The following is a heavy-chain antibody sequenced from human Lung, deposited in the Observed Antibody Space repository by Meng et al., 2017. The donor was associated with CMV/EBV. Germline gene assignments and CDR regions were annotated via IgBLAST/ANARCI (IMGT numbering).Heavy chain of an antibody. Sequence: SVKVSXKASGGTFSSYAISWVRQAPGQGLEWMGGIIPILGIANYAQKFRGRVTITADKSTSTAYMELSSLRSEDTAVYYCARDSITIFGVVTKNDYYYYGMDVWGQGTTVTVSS. J-gene: IGHJ6*01. D-gene: IGHD3-3*01. V-gene: IGHV1-69*10. CDR1: GGTFSSYA. CDR2: IIPILGIA. CDR3: ARDSITIFGVVTKNDYYYYGMDV.